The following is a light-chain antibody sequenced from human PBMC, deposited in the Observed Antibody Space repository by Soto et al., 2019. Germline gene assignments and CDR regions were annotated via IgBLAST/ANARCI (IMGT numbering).Light chain of an antibody. CDR1: QSVSSK. J-gene: IGKJ1*01. CDR3: QQYDSSPRT. Sequence: EIVMTQSPATLSLSPGQRATLSCRASQSVSSKLAWYQQRPGQAPRLLIYGASNRATGIPDRFSGSGSGTDFTLTISRLEPEDFAVYYCQQYDSSPRTFGQGTKVDTK. V-gene: IGKV3-20*01. CDR2: GAS.